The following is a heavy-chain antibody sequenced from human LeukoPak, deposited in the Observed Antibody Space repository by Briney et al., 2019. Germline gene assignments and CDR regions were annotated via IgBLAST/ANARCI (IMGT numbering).Heavy chain of an antibody. V-gene: IGHV3-48*01. CDR3: ARDRWVGDYYDSMGE. J-gene: IGHJ4*02. D-gene: IGHD3-22*01. CDR1: GFTFSSYS. CDR2: IRRSSSVV. Sequence: PGGSLRLSCAASGFTFSSYSMNWVRQAPGQGLEWVAYIRRSSSVVYYADSVKGRFTISRDDAKNSLFLQMNILRAEDTAVYYCARDRWVGDYYDSMGEWGQGTLVAVSS.